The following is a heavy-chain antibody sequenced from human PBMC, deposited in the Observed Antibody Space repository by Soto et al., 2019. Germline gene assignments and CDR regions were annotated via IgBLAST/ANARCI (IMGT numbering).Heavy chain of an antibody. D-gene: IGHD4-17*01. CDR3: ARDAYGDYDY. Sequence: PSETLSLTCTVSGGSVSSGSYYWSWIRQPPGKGLEWIGYIYYSGSTNYKPSLKSRDTISVDTSKNQFSLKLNSVTAADTAVYYCARDAYGDYDYWGQGTLVTVSS. CDR2: IYYSGST. J-gene: IGHJ4*02. V-gene: IGHV4-61*01. CDR1: GGSVSSGSYY.